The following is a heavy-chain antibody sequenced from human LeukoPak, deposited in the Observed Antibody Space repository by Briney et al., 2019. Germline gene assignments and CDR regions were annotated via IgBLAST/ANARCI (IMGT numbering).Heavy chain of an antibody. D-gene: IGHD4-17*01. CDR2: ISSSSSYI. CDR3: AREKAGDYGGNY. J-gene: IGHJ4*02. Sequence: GGSLRLSCAASGFTFSSYSMNWVRQAPGKGLEWVSSISSSSSYIYYADSVKGRFTISRDNANNSLYLQMNRLRAEDTAVYYCAREKAGDYGGNYWGQGTLVTVSS. V-gene: IGHV3-21*01. CDR1: GFTFSSYS.